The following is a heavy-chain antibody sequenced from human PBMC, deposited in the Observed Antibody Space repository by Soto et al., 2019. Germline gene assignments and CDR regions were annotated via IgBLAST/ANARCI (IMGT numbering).Heavy chain of an antibody. CDR3: AADGNGGAFDI. J-gene: IGHJ3*02. V-gene: IGHV1-3*01. CDR1: GSTLTRYA. Sequence: ASAKVSCKASGSTLTRYAMHWVRQAPGQRLEWMGWINAGNGNTKYSQKFQGRVTITRDTSASTAYMELSSLRSEDTAVYYCAADGNGGAFDIWGQGTMVTVSS. D-gene: IGHD2-15*01. CDR2: INAGNGNT.